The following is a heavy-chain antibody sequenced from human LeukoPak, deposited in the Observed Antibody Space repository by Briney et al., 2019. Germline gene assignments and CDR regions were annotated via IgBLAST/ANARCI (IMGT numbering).Heavy chain of an antibody. Sequence: SGGSLRLSCAVSGLTLSNVWMNWVRQAPGKGLEWVGRIRSQTAGGTTGFAAPVKGRFSISRDDSKNSLYLQMNSLTSEDTAVYYCAHGSAQYYEYWGQGTLVTVSS. CDR1: GLTLSNVW. V-gene: IGHV3-15*07. CDR2: IRSQTAGGTT. CDR3: AHGSAQYYEY. J-gene: IGHJ1*01. D-gene: IGHD2-15*01.